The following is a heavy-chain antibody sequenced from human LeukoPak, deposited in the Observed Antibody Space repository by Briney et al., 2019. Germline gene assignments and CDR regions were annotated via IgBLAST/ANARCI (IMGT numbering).Heavy chain of an antibody. Sequence: PSETLSLTCTVSGGSISSYYWSWIRQPAGKGLEWIGRIYTSGSTNYNPSLKSRVTISVDKSKNQISLKLSSVTAADTAVYYCARAIMTYYYDSSGYYYYYYYMDVWGKGTTVTVSS. CDR3: ARAIMTYYYDSSGYYYYYYYMDV. D-gene: IGHD3-22*01. CDR2: IYTSGST. CDR1: GGSISSYY. J-gene: IGHJ6*03. V-gene: IGHV4-4*07.